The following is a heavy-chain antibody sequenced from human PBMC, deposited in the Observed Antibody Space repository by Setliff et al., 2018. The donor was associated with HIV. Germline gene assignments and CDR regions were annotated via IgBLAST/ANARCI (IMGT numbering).Heavy chain of an antibody. Sequence: SETLSLTCTVSGGSISSGGYYWSWIRQHPGKGLEWIGYIYYSGSTYYNPSLKSRVTISVDTSKNQFSLKLSSVTAADTAVYYCASAPRGYSYGYGGWFDPWGQGTLVTVS. J-gene: IGHJ5*02. CDR1: GGSISSGGYY. CDR3: ASAPRGYSYGYGGWFDP. CDR2: IYYSGST. V-gene: IGHV4-31*03. D-gene: IGHD5-18*01.